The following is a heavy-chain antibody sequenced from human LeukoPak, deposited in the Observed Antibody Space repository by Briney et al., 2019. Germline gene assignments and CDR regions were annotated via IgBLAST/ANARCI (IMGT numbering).Heavy chain of an antibody. CDR2: IWSDGIRK. Sequence: GGSLRLSCSTSGFTFSSYGIHWVRQAPGKGLEWVAVIWSDGIRKYYSDSVKGRFTISRDNAKNSLYLQMNSLRAEDTAVYYCARVYSSGWSRDFDYWGQGTLVTVSS. CDR1: GFTFSSYG. CDR3: ARVYSSGWSRDFDY. J-gene: IGHJ4*02. D-gene: IGHD6-19*01. V-gene: IGHV3-33*01.